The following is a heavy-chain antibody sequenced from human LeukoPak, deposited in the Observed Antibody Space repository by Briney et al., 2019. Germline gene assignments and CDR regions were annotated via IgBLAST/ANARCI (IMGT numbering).Heavy chain of an antibody. V-gene: IGHV3-48*01. D-gene: IGHD3-16*02. CDR2: ISSSSSTI. CDR3: ARDGRAFGGVIVMRY. J-gene: IGHJ4*02. Sequence: TGGSLRLSCAASGFTFSSYSMNWVRQAPGKGLEWVSYISSSSSTIYYADSVKGRFTISRDNAKNSLYLQMNSLRAEDTAVYYCARDGRAFGGVIVMRYWGQGTPVTVSS. CDR1: GFTFSSYS.